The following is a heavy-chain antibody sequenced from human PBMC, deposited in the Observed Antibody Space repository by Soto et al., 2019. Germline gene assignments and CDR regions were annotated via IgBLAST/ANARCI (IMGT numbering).Heavy chain of an antibody. J-gene: IGHJ5*02. D-gene: IGHD6-19*01. V-gene: IGHV4-39*01. CDR1: GASIRSSTFY. Sequence: SETLCLTCTVSGASIRSSTFYWGWIRQPPGRGLESIANIYYDGSTYYNPSLKSRVTISVDTSKNQFSLKLSSVTAADTAVYYCARQSSGWYNWFDPWGQGTLVTVSS. CDR3: ARQSSGWYNWFDP. CDR2: IYYDGST.